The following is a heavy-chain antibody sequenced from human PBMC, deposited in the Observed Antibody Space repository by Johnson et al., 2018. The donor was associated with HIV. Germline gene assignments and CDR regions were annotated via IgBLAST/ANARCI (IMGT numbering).Heavy chain of an antibody. CDR1: RLIFSDYF. Sequence: QVQLVESGGGLVKPGGSLRLSCAASRLIFSDYFMSWIRQAPGKGLEWVASISGSGSARYYADSVKGRFTISRDNARTSLYLQMNSLRAEDTAVYYCARGGADHDAFDIWGQGTMVTVSS. CDR2: ISGSGSAR. V-gene: IGHV3-11*04. J-gene: IGHJ3*02. CDR3: ARGGADHDAFDI. D-gene: IGHD1-26*01.